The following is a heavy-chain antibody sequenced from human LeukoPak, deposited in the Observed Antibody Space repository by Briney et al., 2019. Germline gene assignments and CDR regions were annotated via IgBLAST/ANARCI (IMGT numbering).Heavy chain of an antibody. J-gene: IGHJ4*02. V-gene: IGHV3-21*01. Sequence: PGGSLRLSCAAAGFTFRSYAMNWVRQAPGKGLKWVSSISSSSSYIYYADSVKGRFTISRDNAKNSLYLQMNSLRAEDTAVYYCARSPPGIAVAGGFDYWGQGTLVTVSS. CDR1: GFTFRSYA. D-gene: IGHD6-19*01. CDR2: ISSSSSYI. CDR3: ARSPPGIAVAGGFDY.